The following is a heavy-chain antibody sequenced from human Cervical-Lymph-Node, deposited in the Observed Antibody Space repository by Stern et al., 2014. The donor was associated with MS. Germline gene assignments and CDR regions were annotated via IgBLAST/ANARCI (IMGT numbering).Heavy chain of an antibody. J-gene: IGHJ4*02. V-gene: IGHV3-9*01. Sequence: EVQLLESGGGLVQPGRSLRLSCAASGFNFDDYGMHWVRQAPGKGLEWVSGISWNSDKIVYAESVKGRFTISRDNAKDSLYLQMDSLRVEDTALYYCAKDRTSSSWGVDYWGQGTLVTVSS. CDR2: ISWNSDKI. D-gene: IGHD6-13*01. CDR3: AKDRTSSSWGVDY. CDR1: GFNFDDYG.